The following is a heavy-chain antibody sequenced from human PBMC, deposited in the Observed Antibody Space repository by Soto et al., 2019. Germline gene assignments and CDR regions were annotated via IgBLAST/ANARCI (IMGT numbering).Heavy chain of an antibody. CDR1: GGSISSYY. Sequence: PSETLSLTCTVSGGSISSYYWSWIRQPPGKGLEWIGYIYYSGSTNYNPSLKSRVTISVDTSKNQFSLKLSSVTAADTAVYYCARESIDFWSGYYQNYFDYWGQGTLGTVSS. CDR2: IYYSGST. CDR3: ARESIDFWSGYYQNYFDY. J-gene: IGHJ4*02. V-gene: IGHV4-59*01. D-gene: IGHD3-3*01.